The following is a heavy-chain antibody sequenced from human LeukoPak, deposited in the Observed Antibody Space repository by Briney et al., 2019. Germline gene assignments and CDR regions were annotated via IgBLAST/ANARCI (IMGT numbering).Heavy chain of an antibody. CDR1: GYTFTSYD. CDR2: MNPNSGNT. V-gene: IGHV1-8*01. J-gene: IGHJ3*02. CDR3: ASHYYGSGSSTHGNAFDI. D-gene: IGHD3-10*01. Sequence: ASVKVSSKASGYTFTSYDINWVRQATGQGLEWMGWMNPNSGNTGYAQKFQGRVTISADKSTSTAYMELSSLRSEDTAVYYCASHYYGSGSSTHGNAFDIWGQGTMVTVSS.